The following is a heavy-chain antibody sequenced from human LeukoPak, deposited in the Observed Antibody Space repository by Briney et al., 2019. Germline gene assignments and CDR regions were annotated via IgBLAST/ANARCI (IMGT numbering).Heavy chain of an antibody. V-gene: IGHV3-20*04. CDR2: INWNGGST. CDR3: ARSSIAVYYMDV. J-gene: IGHJ6*03. Sequence: PGGSLRLSCAASGFTFDDYGMSWVRQAPGKGLEWVSGINWNGGSTGYADSVKGRFTISRDNAKNSLYLQMNGLRAEDTALYYCARSSIAVYYMDVWGKGTTVTVSS. CDR1: GFTFDDYG. D-gene: IGHD6-6*01.